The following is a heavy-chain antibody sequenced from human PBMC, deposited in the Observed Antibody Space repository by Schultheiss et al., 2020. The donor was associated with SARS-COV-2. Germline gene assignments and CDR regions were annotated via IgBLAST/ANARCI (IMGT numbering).Heavy chain of an antibody. J-gene: IGHJ4*02. CDR2: IYHSGST. Sequence: GSLRLSCTVSGGSISNYDWSWIRQAPGKGLEWIGYIYHSGSTYYNPSLKSRVTISVDRSKNQFSLKLSSVTAADTAVYYCARESYDPYCGGDCFIAFDYWGQGTLVTVSS. CDR3: ARESYDPYCGGDCFIAFDY. V-gene: IGHV4-59*04. CDR1: GGSISNYD. D-gene: IGHD2-21*02.